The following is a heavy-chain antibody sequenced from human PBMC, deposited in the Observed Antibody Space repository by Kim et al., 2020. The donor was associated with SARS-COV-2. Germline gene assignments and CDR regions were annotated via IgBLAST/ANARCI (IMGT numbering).Heavy chain of an antibody. CDR2: IRSKAYGGTT. V-gene: IGHV3-49*03. Sequence: GGSLRLSCTASGFTFGDYAMSWFRQAPGKGLEWVGFIRSKAYGGTTEYAASVKGRFTISRDDSKSIAYLQMNSLKTEDTAVYYCTRGSEGVAGVYYYYYGMDVWGQGTTVTVSS. J-gene: IGHJ6*02. D-gene: IGHD6-19*01. CDR1: GFTFGDYA. CDR3: TRGSEGVAGVYYYYYGMDV.